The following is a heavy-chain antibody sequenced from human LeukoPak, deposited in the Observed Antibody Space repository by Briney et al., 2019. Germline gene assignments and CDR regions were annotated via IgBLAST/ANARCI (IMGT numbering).Heavy chain of an antibody. Sequence: SETLSLTCTVSGGSISSYYWSWIRQPPGKGLEWIGYIYYSGSTNYNPSLKSRVTISVDTSKNQFSLKLSSVTAADTAVYYCARSDGPYFFDYWGQGTLVTVSS. J-gene: IGHJ4*02. CDR2: IYYSGST. CDR3: ARSDGPYFFDY. CDR1: GGSISSYY. V-gene: IGHV4-59*01.